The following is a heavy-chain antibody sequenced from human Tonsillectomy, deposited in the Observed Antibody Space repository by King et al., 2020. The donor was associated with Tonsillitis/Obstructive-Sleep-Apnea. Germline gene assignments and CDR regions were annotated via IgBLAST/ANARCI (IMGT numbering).Heavy chain of an antibody. J-gene: IGHJ3*02. V-gene: IGHV3-15*01. D-gene: IGHD2-15*01. CDR1: GFTFSNAW. CDR3: TARATRYCSGGSCETDAFDI. Sequence: VQLVESGGGLVKPGGSLRLSCAASGFTFSNAWKSWVRQAPGKGLEWVGRIKSKTDVGTTDYAAPVKGRFTISRDDSKNTLYLQMNSLKTEDTAVYYCTARATRYCSGGSCETDAFDIWGQGTMVTVSS. CDR2: IKSKTDVGTT.